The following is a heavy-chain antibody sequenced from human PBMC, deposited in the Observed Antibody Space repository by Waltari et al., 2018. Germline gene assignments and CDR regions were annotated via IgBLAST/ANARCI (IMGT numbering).Heavy chain of an antibody. Sequence: EVQLVESGGGLVQPGGSLRLSCAASGFTFSSYEMNWVRQAPGKGMEWVSYISSSGSTIYYADSVKGRFTISRDNAKNSLYLQMNSLRAEDTAVYYCARRGSYDPFDYWGQGTLVTVSS. CDR2: ISSSGSTI. D-gene: IGHD1-26*01. J-gene: IGHJ4*02. CDR3: ARRGSYDPFDY. V-gene: IGHV3-48*03. CDR1: GFTFSSYE.